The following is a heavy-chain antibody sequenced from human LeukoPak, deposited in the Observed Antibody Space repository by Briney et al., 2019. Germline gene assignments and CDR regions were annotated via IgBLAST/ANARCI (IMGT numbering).Heavy chain of an antibody. CDR1: GGSISRGDYY. Sequence: PSQTLSLTCTVSGGSISRGDYYWSWIRQPPGKGLEWIGYIYDSGSTYYNPSLKSRVTISVDTSKNQFSLKVSSVTAADTAVYYCARQGAGIFGVVTHHGYGMDVWGQGTTVTVSS. V-gene: IGHV4-30-4*01. CDR3: ARQGAGIFGVVTHHGYGMDV. J-gene: IGHJ6*02. CDR2: IYDSGST. D-gene: IGHD3-3*01.